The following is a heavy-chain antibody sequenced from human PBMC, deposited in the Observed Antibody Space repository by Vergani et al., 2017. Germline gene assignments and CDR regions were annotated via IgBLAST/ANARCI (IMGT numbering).Heavy chain of an antibody. Sequence: QMQLVQSGPEVKKPGTSVKVSCKASGFTFTSSAMQWVRQARGQRLEWIGWIVVGRGNTHYAQKFQERVTITRDMSTSAAYMELSSLRSEDTAVYYCAADRDGDYLNWFDPWGQGTLVTVSS. CDR2: IVVGRGNT. V-gene: IGHV1-58*02. CDR3: AADRDGDYLNWFDP. J-gene: IGHJ5*02. D-gene: IGHD4-17*01. CDR1: GFTFTSSA.